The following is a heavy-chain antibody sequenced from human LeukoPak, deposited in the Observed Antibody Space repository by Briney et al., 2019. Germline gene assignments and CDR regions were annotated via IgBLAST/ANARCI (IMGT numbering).Heavy chain of an antibody. D-gene: IGHD6-13*01. CDR2: INPNSGGT. CDR3: AREPANLAAAGTSWFDP. CDR1: GYTFTGYY. V-gene: IGHV1-2*02. J-gene: IGHJ5*02. Sequence: VASVKVSCKASGYTFTGYYMRWVRQAPGQGLEWMGWINPNSGGTNYAQKFQGRVTMTRDTSISTAYMELSRLRSDDTAVYYCAREPANLAAAGTSWFDPWGQGTLVTVSS.